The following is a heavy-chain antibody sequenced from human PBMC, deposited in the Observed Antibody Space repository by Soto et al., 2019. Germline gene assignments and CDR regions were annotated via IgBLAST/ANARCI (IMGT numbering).Heavy chain of an antibody. V-gene: IGHV4-30-2*01. CDR1: GGSISSGGYS. J-gene: IGHJ4*02. Sequence: SETLSLTCAVSGGSISSGGYSWSWIRQPPGKGLEWIGYIYHSGSTYYNPSLKSRVTISVDRSKNQISLKLSSVTAADTAVYYCAGGIAARPLGYWGQGTLVTVSS. CDR3: AGGIAARPLGY. D-gene: IGHD6-6*01. CDR2: IYHSGST.